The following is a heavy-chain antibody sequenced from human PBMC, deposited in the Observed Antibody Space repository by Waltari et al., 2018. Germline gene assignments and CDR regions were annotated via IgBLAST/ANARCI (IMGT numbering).Heavy chain of an antibody. CDR1: GFAFSIFE. V-gene: IGHV3-48*03. J-gene: IGHJ4*02. CDR3: AREKSSCFGDCNDY. D-gene: IGHD2-21*02. CDR2: ISSRESDI. Sequence: DVQLVESGGGLVKPGGSLGLSCEASGFAFSIFEINGVRKAPGKGLEWISYISSRESDIFYADSVKGRFTVSRDNAKNSLFLQMNSLRAEDTAVYYCAREKSSCFGDCNDYWGRGTLVTVSS.